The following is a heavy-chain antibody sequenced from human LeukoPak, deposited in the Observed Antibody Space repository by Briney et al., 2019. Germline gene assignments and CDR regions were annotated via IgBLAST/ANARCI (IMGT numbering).Heavy chain of an antibody. D-gene: IGHD5-12*01. Sequence: ASVKVSCKTSGYAFTSYGISGVRQAPGQGLEWMGWISGYNGYTNYTQKFQGRVTMTTDTSTSTDYMDLRSLTSDDTAVYFCGRDAGYRYSDYWGQGTLVTVSS. CDR1: GYAFTSYG. CDR2: ISGYNGYT. CDR3: GRDAGYRYSDY. V-gene: IGHV1-18*01. J-gene: IGHJ4*02.